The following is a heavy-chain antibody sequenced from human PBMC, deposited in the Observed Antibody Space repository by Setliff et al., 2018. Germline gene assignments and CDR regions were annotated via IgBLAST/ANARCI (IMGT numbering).Heavy chain of an antibody. CDR2: ISSSSAYI. CDR1: GLIFTSYS. V-gene: IGHV3-21*04. D-gene: IGHD3-22*01. CDR3: AKLRYYYDSSGYYYRFDYFYYYMDV. J-gene: IGHJ6*03. Sequence: PGGSLRLSCAASGLIFTSYSMNWVRQAPGKGLEWVSSISSSSAYIYYADSVKGRFTISRDSSKNTLYLQMNSLRAEDTAVYYCAKLRYYYDSSGYYYRFDYFYYYMDVWGKGTTVTVSS.